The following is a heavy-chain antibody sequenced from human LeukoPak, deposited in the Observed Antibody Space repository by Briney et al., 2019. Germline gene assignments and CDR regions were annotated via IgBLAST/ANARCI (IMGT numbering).Heavy chain of an antibody. CDR2: MMPIFGTA. D-gene: IGHD3-3*01. J-gene: IGHJ5*02. V-gene: IGHV1-69*05. CDR3: ASIRVHYDYWRGYSRWFDP. CDR1: GGTFISYA. Sequence: SVKVSCKASGGTFISYAMSWVRQAPGQGLEGMGRMMPIFGTANYAQKFQGRFTLTTDDSTSTAYMELSSLRSENTFVYFCASIRVHYDYWRGYSRWFDPSSRGNRVTVSS.